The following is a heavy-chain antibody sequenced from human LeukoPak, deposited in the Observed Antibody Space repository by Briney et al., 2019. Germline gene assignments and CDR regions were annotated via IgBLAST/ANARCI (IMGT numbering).Heavy chain of an antibody. CDR3: ARVPTLGAFDL. V-gene: IGHV6-1*01. J-gene: IGHJ3*01. Sequence: SQTLSLTSAISGDSVSNKRATWIWIRQSPSRGLEYLGRTYYRSEWYSEYAVSVRSRLTINPDTSKNQFSLHLNSVTPEDTAVYYCARVPTLGAFDLWGPGTMVTVSS. CDR1: GDSVSNKRAT. CDR2: TYYRSEWYS.